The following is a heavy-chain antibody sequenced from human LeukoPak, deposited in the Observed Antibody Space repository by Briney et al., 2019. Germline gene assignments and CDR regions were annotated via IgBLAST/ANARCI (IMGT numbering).Heavy chain of an antibody. Sequence: NPSETLSLTCAVSGDSMSSGYWWSWVRQPPGKGPEWIGEIYHSGSTNYNPSLKSRVIISVDKSKNQFSLRLSSVTAADTAVYYCASLYSDFDYWGQGTLVTVFS. CDR2: IYHSGST. CDR1: GDSMSSGYW. V-gene: IGHV4-4*02. J-gene: IGHJ4*02. D-gene: IGHD2-21*01. CDR3: ASLYSDFDY.